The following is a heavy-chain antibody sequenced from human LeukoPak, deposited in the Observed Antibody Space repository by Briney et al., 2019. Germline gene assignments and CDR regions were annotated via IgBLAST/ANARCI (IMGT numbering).Heavy chain of an antibody. V-gene: IGHV4-59*01. D-gene: IGHD1-1*01. CDR1: GGSISPYY. J-gene: IGHJ4*02. CDR2: IYYGGST. CDR3: ARGRRRLDY. Sequence: SETLSLTRTVSGGSISPYYWSWIRQPPGKGLEWIGYIYYGGSTNYNPSLKSRVTMSVDTSKNQFSLKVRSVTAADTAFYYCARGRRRLDYWGQGILVTVSS.